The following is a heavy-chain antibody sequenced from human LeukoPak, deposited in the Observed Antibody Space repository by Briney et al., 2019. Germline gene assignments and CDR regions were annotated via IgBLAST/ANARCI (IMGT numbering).Heavy chain of an antibody. CDR1: GGSISSYY. CDR2: VHYSGST. D-gene: IGHD5-18*01. J-gene: IGHJ4*02. V-gene: IGHV4-59*01. Sequence: PSETLSLTCTVSGGSISSYYWSWIRQPPGKGLEWIGYVHYSGSTNYNPSLKSRVTISVDTSKNQFSLKLSSVTAADTAVYYCARGGGYSYRDFDYWGQGTLVTVSS. CDR3: ARGGGYSYRDFDY.